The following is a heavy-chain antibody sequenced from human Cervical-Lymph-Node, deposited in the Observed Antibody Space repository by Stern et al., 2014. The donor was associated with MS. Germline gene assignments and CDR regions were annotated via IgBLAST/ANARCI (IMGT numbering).Heavy chain of an antibody. CDR1: GFTFSSFG. CDR3: ARDVGSGWLDYGMDV. Sequence: VQLEESGGGVVQSGRSLRLSCVASGFTFSSFGMHWVRQAPGKGLEWAAVIWYDGSRKYYADSVKGRFTITRDNSQNRMYLQMNSLRPEDTALYYCARDVGSGWLDYGMDVWGQGTMVTVSS. V-gene: IGHV3-33*01. J-gene: IGHJ6*02. D-gene: IGHD6-25*01. CDR2: IWYDGSRK.